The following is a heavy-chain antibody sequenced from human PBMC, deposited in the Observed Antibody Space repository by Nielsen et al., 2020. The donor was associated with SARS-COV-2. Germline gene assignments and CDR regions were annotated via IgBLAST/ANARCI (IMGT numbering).Heavy chain of an antibody. V-gene: IGHV3-23*01. CDR1: GFTFNNYA. J-gene: IGHJ4*02. D-gene: IGHD1-26*01. CDR2: LTGSGRTT. Sequence: GESLKISCAASGFTFNNYAMSWVRQAPGKGLEWVSALTGSGRTTYYADSVKGRFTVSRDNSKYTLYLQMNSLRAEDTAVYYCAKIQQVGDTSRDYWGQGTLVTVSS. CDR3: AKIQQVGDTSRDY.